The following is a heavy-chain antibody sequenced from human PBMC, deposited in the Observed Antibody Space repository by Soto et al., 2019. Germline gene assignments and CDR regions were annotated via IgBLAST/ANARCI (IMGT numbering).Heavy chain of an antibody. Sequence: QVQLVQSGAEVKKPGSSVKVSCKASGGTFSSYAISWVRQAPGQGLEWMGGIIPIFGTANYAQKFQGRVTIAADEFTSTAYMELSSLRSENTAVYYCARGGTYYYGSGSYSQMDVWGQGTTVTVSS. D-gene: IGHD3-10*01. V-gene: IGHV1-69*01. CDR1: GGTFSSYA. CDR3: ARGGTYYYGSGSYSQMDV. J-gene: IGHJ6*02. CDR2: IIPIFGTA.